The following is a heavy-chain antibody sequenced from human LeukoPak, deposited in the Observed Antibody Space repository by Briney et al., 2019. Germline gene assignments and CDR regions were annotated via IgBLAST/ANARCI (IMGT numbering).Heavy chain of an antibody. Sequence: SVKVSCKASGGTFSSYAISWVRQAPGQGLEWMGRIIPIFGTANYAQKFQGRVTITTDESTSTAYMELSSLRSEDTAVYYCAREVDVGPYCGGDCYSDYWGQGTLVTVSS. V-gene: IGHV1-69*05. J-gene: IGHJ4*02. CDR2: IIPIFGTA. CDR1: GGTFSSYA. D-gene: IGHD2-21*02. CDR3: AREVDVGPYCGGDCYSDY.